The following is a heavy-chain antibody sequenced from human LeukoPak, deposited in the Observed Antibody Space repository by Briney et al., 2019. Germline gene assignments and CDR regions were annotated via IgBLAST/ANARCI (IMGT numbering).Heavy chain of an antibody. J-gene: IGHJ4*02. V-gene: IGHV4-38-2*02. CDR2: IYNSGST. D-gene: IGHD3-16*01. CDR3: ARGQGGIDY. CDR1: GYSISSGYY. Sequence: PSETLSLTCTVSGYSISSGYYWGWIRQAPGKGLEWIGSIYNSGSTYYNPSLKSRVTISVDMSKNQFSLKMSSVTAADTAVYYCARGQGGIDYWGQGTLVTVSS.